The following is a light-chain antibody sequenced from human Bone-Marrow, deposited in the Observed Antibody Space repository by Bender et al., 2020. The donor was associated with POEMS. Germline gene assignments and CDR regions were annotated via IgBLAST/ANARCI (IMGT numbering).Light chain of an antibody. CDR2: GDF. Sequence: QSALTQPASVSASPGRSITISCTGTTNDVGTYNRVSWYQQNPGKAPKVIIYGDFRRPSGISTRFSGSKSGNTASLTISGLQPEDEASYYCCSYAGSHTFIFGGGTKLTVL. J-gene: IGLJ2*01. V-gene: IGLV2-23*02. CDR3: CSYAGSHTFI. CDR1: TNDVGTYNR.